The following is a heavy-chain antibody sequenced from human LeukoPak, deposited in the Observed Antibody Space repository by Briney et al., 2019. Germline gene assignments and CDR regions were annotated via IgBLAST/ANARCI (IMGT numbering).Heavy chain of an antibody. J-gene: IGHJ4*02. D-gene: IGHD3-22*01. V-gene: IGHV3-23*01. CDR2: ISASGGST. CDR1: GFTFSSYA. CDR3: AKGTGYYSRDGFDY. Sequence: PGGSLRLSCAASGFTFSSYAMSWVRQAPGKGLEWVSAISASGGSTYYADSVKGRFSISRDNSKNTLYLQMNSLRAEDTAVYYCAKGTGYYSRDGFDYWGRGTLVTVSS.